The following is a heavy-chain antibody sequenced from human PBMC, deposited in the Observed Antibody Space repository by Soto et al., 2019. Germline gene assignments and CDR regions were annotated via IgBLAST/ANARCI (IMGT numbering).Heavy chain of an antibody. V-gene: IGHV1-69*12. Sequence: QVQLVQSGAEVKKPGSSVKVSCKASGGTFSSYAITWVRQAPGQGLEWMGGIIPIFGTADYAQKFQGSVTIAASDTTGTAWIELSGLRSEDSAVNYGERVAKYVGSPQVLYGMDVWGQGTTVTVSS. J-gene: IGHJ6*02. CDR3: ERVAKYVGSPQVLYGMDV. D-gene: IGHD3-16*01. CDR1: GGTFSSYA. CDR2: IIPIFGTA.